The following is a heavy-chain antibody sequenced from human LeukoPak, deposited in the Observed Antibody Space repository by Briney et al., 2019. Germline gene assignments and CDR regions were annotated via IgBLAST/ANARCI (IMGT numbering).Heavy chain of an antibody. CDR2: IHYTGST. CDR1: GGSISNY. Sequence: SETLSLTCTVSGGSISNYWSWIRQSPGKGLECIRYIHYTGSTNYNPSLKSRVTISVETSKNQFSLKLKSVTAADTAVYYCARGGYYGSGNDFRFDPWGQGTLVTVSS. CDR3: ARGGYYGSGNDFRFDP. D-gene: IGHD3-10*01. J-gene: IGHJ5*02. V-gene: IGHV4-59*01.